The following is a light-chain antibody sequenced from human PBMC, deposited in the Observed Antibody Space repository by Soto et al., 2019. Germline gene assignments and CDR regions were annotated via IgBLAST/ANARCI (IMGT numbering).Light chain of an antibody. CDR2: VNSGGSH. V-gene: IGLV4-69*01. Sequence: QAVVTQSPSASASLGASVKLTCTLSSGHSSYAIAWHQQQPEKGPRFLMRVNSGGSHTKGDTIPDRFSGSSSGAERYLTISSLQSEDEADYYCQTWGTGIRVFGGGTKLTVL. CDR3: QTWGTGIRV. CDR1: SGHSSYA. J-gene: IGLJ3*02.